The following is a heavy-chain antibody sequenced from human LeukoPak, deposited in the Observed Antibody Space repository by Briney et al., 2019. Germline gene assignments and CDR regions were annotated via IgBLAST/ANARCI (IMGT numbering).Heavy chain of an antibody. CDR2: ISGSGSSI. Sequence: GGSLRLSCAASGFTFSGYYMSWIRQAPGKGLELLSYISGSGSSIVYADSVKGRFTISRDNAKNSLYLQMNSLRDEDTAVYYCSRDPRTCDYWGQGTLVTVSS. V-gene: IGHV3-11*04. CDR1: GFTFSGYY. J-gene: IGHJ4*02. CDR3: SRDPRTCDY.